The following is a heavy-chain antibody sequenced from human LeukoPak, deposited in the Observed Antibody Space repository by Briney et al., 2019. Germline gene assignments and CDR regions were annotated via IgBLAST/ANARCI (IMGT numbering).Heavy chain of an antibody. V-gene: IGHV1-69*04. Sequence: SVRVSCKASGGTFSSYAISWVRQAPRRGLEWMGRIIPIFGIANYAQKFQGRVTITADKSTSTAYMELSSLRSEDTAVYYCARDPGYGDFIFDYWGQGTLVTVSS. D-gene: IGHD4-17*01. CDR3: ARDPGYGDFIFDY. CDR2: IIPIFGIA. CDR1: GGTFSSYA. J-gene: IGHJ4*02.